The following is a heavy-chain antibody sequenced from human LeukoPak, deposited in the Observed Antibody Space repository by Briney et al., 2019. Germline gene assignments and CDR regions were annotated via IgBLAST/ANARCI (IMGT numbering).Heavy chain of an antibody. CDR2: IKQDGSEK. Sequence: GGSLRLSCEAPGFDFSNYWMYWVRQAPGKGLEWVANIKQDGSEKYYVDSVRGRFTISRDNAKNSLSLQMNSLRAEDTAVYYCASNYGGWGQGTLVTVSS. CDR3: ASNYGG. CDR1: GFDFSNYW. J-gene: IGHJ4*02. D-gene: IGHD4-11*01. V-gene: IGHV3-7*03.